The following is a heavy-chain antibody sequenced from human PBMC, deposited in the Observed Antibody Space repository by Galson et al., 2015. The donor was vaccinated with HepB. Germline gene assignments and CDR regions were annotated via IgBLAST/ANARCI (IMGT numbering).Heavy chain of an antibody. CDR2: IYWDDDK. Sequence: PALVKPTQTLTLTCTFSGFSLSTSGVGVGWIRQPPGKALEWLANIYWDDDKRYSPSLQSRLTITKDTSKNQVVLTLTNMDPVDTATYYCAHRGYYGSGSQLVEFDYWGQGVLVTVSS. CDR1: GFSLSTSGVG. D-gene: IGHD3-10*01. V-gene: IGHV2-5*02. J-gene: IGHJ4*02. CDR3: AHRGYYGSGSQLVEFDY.